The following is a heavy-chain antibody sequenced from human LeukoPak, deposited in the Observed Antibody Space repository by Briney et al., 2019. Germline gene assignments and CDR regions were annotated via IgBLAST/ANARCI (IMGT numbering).Heavy chain of an antibody. CDR3: ARDSDVVVVAAAVDY. J-gene: IGHJ4*02. D-gene: IGHD2-15*01. CDR1: GFTFSNYV. V-gene: IGHV3-64*02. CDR2: ISRDGESA. Sequence: PGGSLRLSCVASGFTFSNYVMHWVRQAPGKGLEYVSGISRDGESAFYADSVKGRFIISRDNSKNTLYLQMNSLRAEDTAVYYCARDSDVVVVAAAVDYWGQGTLVTVSS.